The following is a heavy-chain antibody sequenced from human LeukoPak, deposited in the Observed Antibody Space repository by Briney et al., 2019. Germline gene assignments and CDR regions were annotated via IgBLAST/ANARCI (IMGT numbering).Heavy chain of an antibody. CDR2: ISRSRSYI. J-gene: IGHJ4*02. D-gene: IGHD1-1*01. CDR1: GFTLSSYS. CDR3: XRVNWTSLGY. Sequence: GGSLXXSCAASGFTLSSYSMNGVRQAPGKGREGVSSISRSRSYIYYAHSVKGRFTISRDKDKNSLYVEMKSLRAEDTAVYYXXRVNWTSLGYWGQGTLVTVSS. V-gene: IGHV3-21*01.